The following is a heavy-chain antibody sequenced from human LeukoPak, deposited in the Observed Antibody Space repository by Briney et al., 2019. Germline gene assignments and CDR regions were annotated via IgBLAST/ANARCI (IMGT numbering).Heavy chain of an antibody. CDR1: GYILTGYY. CDR3: ARGYYNTNGYPQDY. CDR2: INPYNGDT. D-gene: IGHD3-22*01. V-gene: IGHV1-2*02. J-gene: IGHJ4*02. Sequence: ASVKVSCKASGYILTGYYIHWVRQAPGQGLEWMGWINPYNGDTDYAQKFQGRVTMTRDTSVSAAYMELSRLKSDDTVVYYCARGYYNTNGYPQDYWGQGTLVTVSS.